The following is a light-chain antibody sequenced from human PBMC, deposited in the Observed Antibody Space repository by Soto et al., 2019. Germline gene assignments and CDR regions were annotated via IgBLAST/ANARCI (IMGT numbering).Light chain of an antibody. Sequence: DIQMTQSPSTLSAYVGDRVTITCRASQSITSRLAWYQLKPGKAPQVLIYDALNWESGVASRFSGSGSGTEFTLTISSLQPDDFATYYCQQYDSYSWTFGQGTKVDIK. V-gene: IGKV1-5*01. CDR3: QQYDSYSWT. J-gene: IGKJ1*01. CDR2: DAL. CDR1: QSITSR.